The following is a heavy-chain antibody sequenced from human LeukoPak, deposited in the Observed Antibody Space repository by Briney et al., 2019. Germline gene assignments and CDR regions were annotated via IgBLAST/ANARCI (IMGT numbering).Heavy chain of an antibody. V-gene: IGHV4-34*01. CDR2: INHSGST. D-gene: IGHD4-17*01. CDR1: GGSFSGYY. J-gene: IGHJ4*02. CDR3: ARAPTADY. Sequence: SETLSLACAVHGGSFSGYYWSWIRQPPGKGLEWIGEINHSGSTNYNPSLKSRVTISVDTSKNQFSLKLSSVTAADTAVYYCARAPTADYWGQGTLVTVSS.